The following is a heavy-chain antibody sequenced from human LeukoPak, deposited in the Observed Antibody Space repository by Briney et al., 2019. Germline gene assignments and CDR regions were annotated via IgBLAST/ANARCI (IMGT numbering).Heavy chain of an antibody. CDR2: VYYSGST. Sequence: SETLSLTCSVSNGSISNYYWSWIRQPPGKGLEWIGYVYYSGSTKYNPSLNSRVTISVDTSQNEISLKLTSVTAADTAVYYCARDGYNFFDYRGQGTPVTVSP. V-gene: IGHV4-59*01. D-gene: IGHD5-24*01. CDR3: ARDGYNFFDY. CDR1: NGSISNYY. J-gene: IGHJ4*02.